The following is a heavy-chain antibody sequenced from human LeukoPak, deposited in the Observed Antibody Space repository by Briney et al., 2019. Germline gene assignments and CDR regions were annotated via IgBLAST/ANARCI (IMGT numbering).Heavy chain of an antibody. CDR3: ANAGVDCLILDY. D-gene: IGHD2-21*02. J-gene: IGHJ4*02. V-gene: IGHV3-23*01. Sequence: GGSLRLSCAASGFTFSSYAMSWVRQAPGKGLEWVSAISDSGGSTYYADSVKGRFTISRDNSKNTLYLQMNSLRAEDTAVYYCANAGVDCLILDYWGQGTLVTVSS. CDR1: GFTFSSYA. CDR2: ISDSGGST.